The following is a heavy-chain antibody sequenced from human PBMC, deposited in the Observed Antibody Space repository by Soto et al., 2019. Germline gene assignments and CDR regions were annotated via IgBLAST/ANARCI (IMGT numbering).Heavy chain of an antibody. D-gene: IGHD3-3*01. CDR3: ARTYYDFWSGYSTSLYYYYYYMDV. CDR2: IYYSGRT. Sequence: SETLSLTCTVSGGSFSTYLWGWIRQPPGKGLEWIAYIYYSGRTNYNPSLKSRVTISVDTSKNQFSLKLSSVTAADTAVYYCARTYYDFWSGYSTSLYYYYYYMDVWGKGTTVTVSS. V-gene: IGHV4-59*08. CDR1: GGSFSTYL. J-gene: IGHJ6*03.